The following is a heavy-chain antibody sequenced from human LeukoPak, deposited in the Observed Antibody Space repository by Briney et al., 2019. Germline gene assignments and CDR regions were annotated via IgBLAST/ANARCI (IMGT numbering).Heavy chain of an antibody. D-gene: IGHD6-19*01. Sequence: PSETLSLICAVSGYSISSGYYWGWIRQPPGKGLEWIGSIYHSGSTYYNPSLKSRVTISVDTSKNQFSLKLSSVTAADTAVYYCARPYFHYSSGPRFDYWGQGTLVTVSS. CDR2: IYHSGST. CDR1: GYSISSGYY. CDR3: ARPYFHYSSGPRFDY. V-gene: IGHV4-38-2*01. J-gene: IGHJ4*02.